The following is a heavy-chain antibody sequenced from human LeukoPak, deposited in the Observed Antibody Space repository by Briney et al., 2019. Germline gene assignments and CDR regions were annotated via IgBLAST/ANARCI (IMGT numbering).Heavy chain of an antibody. CDR1: GYTFTGYY. CDR2: INPNSGGT. D-gene: IGHD2-15*01. CDR3: ARDGGLGGYCSGGSCYDY. V-gene: IGHV1-2*02. Sequence: GASVKVSCKASGYTFTGYYMHWVRQAPGQGLEWMGWINPNSGGTNYAQKFQGRVTMTRDTSISTANMELSRLRSDDTAVYYCARDGGLGGYCSGGSCYDYWGQGTLVTVSS. J-gene: IGHJ4*02.